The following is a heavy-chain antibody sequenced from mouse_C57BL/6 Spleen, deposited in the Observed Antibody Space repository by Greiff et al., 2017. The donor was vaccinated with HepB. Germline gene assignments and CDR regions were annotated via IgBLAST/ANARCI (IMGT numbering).Heavy chain of an antibody. Sequence: QVQLQQSGPELVKPGASVKISCKASGYAFSSSWMNWVKQRPGKGLEWIGRIYPGDGDTNYNGKFKGKATLTADTSSSTAYMQLSSLTSEDSAVYFCARSLYDGYQAWFAYWGQGTLVTVSA. CDR1: GYAFSSSW. V-gene: IGHV1-82*01. CDR3: ARSLYDGYQAWFAY. D-gene: IGHD2-3*01. J-gene: IGHJ3*01. CDR2: IYPGDGDT.